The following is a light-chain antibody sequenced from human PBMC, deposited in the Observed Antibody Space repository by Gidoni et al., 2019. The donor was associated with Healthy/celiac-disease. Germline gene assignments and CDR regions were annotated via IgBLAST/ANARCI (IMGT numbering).Light chain of an antibody. V-gene: IGLV2-14*01. J-gene: IGLJ1*01. CDR1: SSDVVGYNY. Sequence: QSALTQPASVSGSPGQSITISCTGTSSDVVGYNYVSWYPQHPGKAPKLMIYEVSNRPSGVSNRFSGSKSGNTASLTISGLQAEDEADYYCSSYTSSSTLVFGTGTKVTVL. CDR2: EVS. CDR3: SSYTSSSTLV.